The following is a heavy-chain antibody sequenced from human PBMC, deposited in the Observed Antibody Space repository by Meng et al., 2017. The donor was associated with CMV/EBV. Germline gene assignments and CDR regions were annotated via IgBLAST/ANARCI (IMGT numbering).Heavy chain of an antibody. CDR3: AKVKFWSGPLDV. D-gene: IGHD3-3*01. Sequence: GGSLRLSCAASGFTFSSYWMHWGRQAPGKGLVWVSRINSDGSSTSYADSVKGRFTISRDNAKNTLYLQMNSLRAEDTAVYYCAKVKFWSGPLDVWGQGTTVTVSS. CDR2: INSDGSST. V-gene: IGHV3-74*01. J-gene: IGHJ6*02. CDR1: GFTFSSYW.